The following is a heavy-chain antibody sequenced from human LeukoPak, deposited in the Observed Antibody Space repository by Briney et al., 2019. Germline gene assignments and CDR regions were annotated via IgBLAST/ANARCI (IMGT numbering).Heavy chain of an antibody. D-gene: IGHD2-21*02. CDR3: AKDSGGGACYLDY. V-gene: IGHV3-33*06. Sequence: PGRSLRLSCAASGFTFSSYNMHWVRQAPGQGLEWVAVIWYDGTNKYYADSVNGRFTISRDNSKNTLYLQMNSLRAEDTAVYYCAKDSGGGACYLDYWGQGTLVAVSS. CDR1: GFTFSSYN. CDR2: IWYDGTNK. J-gene: IGHJ4*02.